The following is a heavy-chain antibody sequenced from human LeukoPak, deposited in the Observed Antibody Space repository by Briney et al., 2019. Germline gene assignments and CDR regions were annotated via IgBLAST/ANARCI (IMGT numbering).Heavy chain of an antibody. CDR2: VNSEGGYR. D-gene: IGHD5-24*01. CDR1: GFSFSSCW. V-gene: IGHV3-74*01. CDR3: VRDGDDYNFDH. J-gene: IGHJ5*02. Sequence: PGGSLKLSCAASGFSFSSCWMHWVRQAPGKGLVWVSRVNSEGGYRNYADSVKGRFTISRDNAKNTLYLEMHSLRAEDTAVYCCVRDGDDYNFDHWGQGSLVTVSS.